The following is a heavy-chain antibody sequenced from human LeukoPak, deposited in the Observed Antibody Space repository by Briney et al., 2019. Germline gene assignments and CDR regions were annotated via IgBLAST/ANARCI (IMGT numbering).Heavy chain of an antibody. CDR2: ISYDGSNK. J-gene: IGHJ4*02. D-gene: IGHD4-17*01. CDR1: GFTFSSYG. V-gene: IGHV3-30*18. CDR3: AKDRDGDYGFDY. Sequence: QHGGSLRLSCAASGFTFSSYGMHWVRQAPGKGLEWVAVISYDGSNKYYADSVKGRFTISRDNSKNTLYLQMNSLRAEDTAVYYCAKDRDGDYGFDYWGQGTLVTVS.